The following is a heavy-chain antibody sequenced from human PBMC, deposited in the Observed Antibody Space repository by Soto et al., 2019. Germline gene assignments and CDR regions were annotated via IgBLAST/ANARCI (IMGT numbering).Heavy chain of an antibody. Sequence: QVQLQESGPGLVKPSQTLSLTCTVSGGSISSGGSYWSWIRQHPGKGLEWIGFIYYTGDTFYNPSLTSRVTISLHPSKRQFSLRLTSVTAADTAVYYCAKGPSSETRAENWFDPWCQGTLVTVSS. CDR3: AKGPSSETRAENWFDP. CDR2: IYYTGDT. CDR1: GGSISSGGSY. D-gene: IGHD1-7*01. V-gene: IGHV4-31*03. J-gene: IGHJ5*02.